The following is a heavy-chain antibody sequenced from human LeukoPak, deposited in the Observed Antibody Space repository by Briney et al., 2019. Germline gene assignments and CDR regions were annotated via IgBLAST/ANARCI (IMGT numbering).Heavy chain of an antibody. CDR1: GGTFSSYA. CDR2: IIPIFDTA. V-gene: IGHV1-69*13. J-gene: IGHJ4*02. CDR3: ARLSPSIAARRPIYYFDY. Sequence: ASVKVSCKASGGTFSSYAISWVRQAPGQGLEWMGGIIPIFDTANYAQKFQGRVTITADESTSTAYMELSSLRSEDTAVYYCARLSPSIAARRPIYYFDYWGQGTLVTVS. D-gene: IGHD6-6*01.